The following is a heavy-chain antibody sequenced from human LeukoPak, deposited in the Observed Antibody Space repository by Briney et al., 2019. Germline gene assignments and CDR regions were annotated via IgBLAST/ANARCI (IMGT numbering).Heavy chain of an antibody. CDR2: INPNSGGT. CDR1: GYTFTCYY. J-gene: IGHJ3*02. Sequence: GASVKVSCKASGYTFTCYYMHGVRQAPGQGREWMGWINPNSGGTNYAQKFQGRVTMTRDTSISTAYMELSRLRSDDTAVYYCARDSSPGNQLLTTYKDAFDIWGQGTMVTVSS. D-gene: IGHD2-2*01. V-gene: IGHV1-2*02. CDR3: ARDSSPGNQLLTTYKDAFDI.